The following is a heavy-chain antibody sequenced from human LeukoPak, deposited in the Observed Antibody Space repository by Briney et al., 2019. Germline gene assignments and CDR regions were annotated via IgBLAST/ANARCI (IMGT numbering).Heavy chain of an antibody. Sequence: GGSLRLSCAASGFTFSNAWMSWVRQAPGKGLEWVGRIKSETDGGTTDYAAPVKGRFTISRDDSKNTLYLQMNSLKIEDTAVYYAVATIRHGGSDYFDYWGQGTLVTVSS. CDR3: VATIRHGGSDYFDY. CDR2: IKSETDGGTT. CDR1: GFTFSNAW. J-gene: IGHJ4*02. D-gene: IGHD5-12*01. V-gene: IGHV3-15*01.